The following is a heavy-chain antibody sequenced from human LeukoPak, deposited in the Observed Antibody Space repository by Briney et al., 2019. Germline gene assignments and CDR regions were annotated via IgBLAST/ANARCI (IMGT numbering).Heavy chain of an antibody. D-gene: IGHD1-7*01. V-gene: IGHV3-23*01. CDR1: GFTFNSYS. J-gene: IGHJ6*03. CDR2: ISGSGGST. Sequence: GGSLRLSCAAAGFTFNSYSMSWVRQAPGKGLEWVSAISGSGGSTYYADSVNGRFTISSDNSKNMLYLQMNSLRAEDTAVYYCAKRRGLELLYYYYMDVWGRGTTVTVSS. CDR3: AKRRGLELLYYYYMDV.